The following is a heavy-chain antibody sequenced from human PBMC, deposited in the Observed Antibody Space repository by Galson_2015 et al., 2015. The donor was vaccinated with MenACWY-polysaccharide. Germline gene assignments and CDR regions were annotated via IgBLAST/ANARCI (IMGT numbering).Heavy chain of an antibody. J-gene: IGHJ4*02. CDR3: ARGGGRFPENYYFDY. Sequence: SLRLSCAASGFTFSDYYMHWIRQAPGKGLEWVSYTSGSGSATYFADSVKGRFTTSRDNAKTTLYLQMNSLSAEDTAVYYCARGGGRFPENYYFDYWGQGTLVTVSS. D-gene: IGHD3-16*01. CDR1: GFTFSDYY. V-gene: IGHV3-11*04. CDR2: TSGSGSAT.